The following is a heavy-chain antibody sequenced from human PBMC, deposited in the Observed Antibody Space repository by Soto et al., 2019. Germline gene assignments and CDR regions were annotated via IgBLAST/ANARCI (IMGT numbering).Heavy chain of an antibody. D-gene: IGHD3-16*02. CDR2: ISGSGGST. CDR1: GFTFSSYA. Sequence: GGSLRLSCAASGFTFSSYAMSWVRQAPGKGLEWVSAISGSGGSTYYADSVKGRFTISRDNSKNTLYLQMNSLRAEDTAVYYCAKDTMEMITFGGVIVRYYFDYWGQGTLVTVSS. CDR3: AKDTMEMITFGGVIVRYYFDY. J-gene: IGHJ4*02. V-gene: IGHV3-23*01.